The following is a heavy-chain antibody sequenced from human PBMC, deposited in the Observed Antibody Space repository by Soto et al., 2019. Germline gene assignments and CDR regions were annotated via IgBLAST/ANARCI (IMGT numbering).Heavy chain of an antibody. D-gene: IGHD6-13*01. CDR3: ARGGALSTSWYWGDGLDS. V-gene: IGHV1-69*06. J-gene: IGHJ4*02. CDR2: IIPVFGTP. CDR1: GYSFSSHA. Sequence: QVQLEQSGSEVKKSGSSVKVSCKASGYSFSSHAITWVRQAPGQGLEWMGGIIPVFGTPSYAQKFQGRVTISADKSTKKSYMELRSLRSEDTAVYYCARGGALSTSWYWGDGLDSWFQGTQATVSS.